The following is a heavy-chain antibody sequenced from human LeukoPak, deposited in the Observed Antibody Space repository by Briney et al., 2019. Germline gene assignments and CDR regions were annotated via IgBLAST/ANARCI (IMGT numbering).Heavy chain of an antibody. J-gene: IGHJ5*02. V-gene: IGHV4-59*01. CDR3: ARGPGLGTTYYDFWSGYYTRNNWFDP. Sequence: PSETLSLTCTVSGGSISSYYWSWIRQPPGKGLEWIGYIYYSGSTNYNPSLKSRVTISVDTSKNQFSLKLSSVTAADTAVYYCARGPGLGTTYYDFWSGYYTRNNWFDPWGQGTLVTVSS. D-gene: IGHD3-3*01. CDR2: IYYSGST. CDR1: GGSISSYY.